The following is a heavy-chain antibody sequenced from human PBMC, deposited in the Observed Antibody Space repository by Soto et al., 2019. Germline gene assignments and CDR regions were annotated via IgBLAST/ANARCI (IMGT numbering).Heavy chain of an antibody. CDR3: GREQNSGYYRTADY. J-gene: IGHJ4*02. D-gene: IGHD3-22*01. CDR2: ISFDGSRT. Sequence: QVQLVESGGGVVQPGRSLRLSCAASGFLLSNYAMHWVRQAPGKGLEWLGVISFDGSRTHYAGSMEGRFTISRDTSKNTLYLQMNSLRAEDTAIYFCGREQNSGYYRTADYWGQGTLVTVSS. CDR1: GFLLSNYA. V-gene: IGHV3-30*14.